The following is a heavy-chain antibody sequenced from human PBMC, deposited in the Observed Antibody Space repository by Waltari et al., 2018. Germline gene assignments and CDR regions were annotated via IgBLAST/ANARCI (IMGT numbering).Heavy chain of an antibody. V-gene: IGHV2-5*01. CDR1: GLSLSTSGVG. CDR3: AHRRVVGATTPFDY. CDR2: IYWNDDK. J-gene: IGHJ4*02. D-gene: IGHD1-26*01. Sequence: QITVKESGTTLVKPTQTLTLTCIFSGLSLSTSGVGVGWSGKPPGKALEWLALIYWNDDKRYSPSLKSRLTITKDTSKNQVVLTMTNMDPVDTATYYCAHRRVVGATTPFDYWGQGTLVTVSS.